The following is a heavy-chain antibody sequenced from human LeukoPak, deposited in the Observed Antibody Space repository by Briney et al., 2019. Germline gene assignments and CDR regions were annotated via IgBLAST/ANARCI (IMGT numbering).Heavy chain of an antibody. D-gene: IGHD2-2*01. V-gene: IGHV4-30-2*01. J-gene: IGHJ3*02. CDR1: GGSMDGYY. Sequence: SETLSLTCTVSGGSMDGYYWNWIRQPPGKGLEWIGYVYHSGSTYYNPSLKSRVTISVDRSKNQFSLKLSSVTAADTAVYYCARSVVPAARRAFDIWGQGTMVTVSS. CDR3: ARSVVPAARRAFDI. CDR2: VYHSGST.